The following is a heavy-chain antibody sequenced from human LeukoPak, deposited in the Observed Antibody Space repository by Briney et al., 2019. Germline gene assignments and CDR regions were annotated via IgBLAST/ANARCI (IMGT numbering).Heavy chain of an antibody. CDR2: IYHSGRT. CDR1: GGSISSGHYS. Sequence: SQTLSLTCAVSGGSISSGHYSWNWIRQPPGKGLEWIGYIYHSGRTYYKPTLKSRVTISVDTSKNQFSLKLSSVTAADTAVYYCARRVAGTAGFDYWGQGTLVTVSS. V-gene: IGHV4-30-2*02. D-gene: IGHD6-19*01. CDR3: ARRVAGTAGFDY. J-gene: IGHJ4*02.